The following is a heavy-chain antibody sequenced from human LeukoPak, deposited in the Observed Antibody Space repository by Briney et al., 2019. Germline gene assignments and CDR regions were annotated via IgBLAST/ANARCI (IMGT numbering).Heavy chain of an antibody. CDR2: INHSGST. CDR3: ARLRLKGGPFDY. Sequence: SETLSLTCAVYGGSFSGYYWSWIRQPPGKGLEWIGEINHSGSTNYNPSLKSRVTISVDTSKNQFSLKLSSVTAADTAVYYCARLRLKGGPFDYWGQGTLVAVSS. CDR1: GGSFSGYY. D-gene: IGHD5-12*01. J-gene: IGHJ4*02. V-gene: IGHV4-34*01.